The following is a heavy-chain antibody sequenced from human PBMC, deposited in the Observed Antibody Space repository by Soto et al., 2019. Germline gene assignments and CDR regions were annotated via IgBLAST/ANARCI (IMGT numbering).Heavy chain of an antibody. CDR2: INAGNGNT. V-gene: IGHV1-3*05. CDR3: ARSMVVVTALDY. D-gene: IGHD2-21*02. Sequence: QVQLVQSGAEEKKPGASVKVSCKASEYTFTSYAMHWVRQAPGQRLEWMGWINAGNGNTKYSQKFQGRVTITRDTTASTAYMELSSLRSEDTAVYYCARSMVVVTALDYWGQGTLVTVSS. CDR1: EYTFTSYA. J-gene: IGHJ4*02.